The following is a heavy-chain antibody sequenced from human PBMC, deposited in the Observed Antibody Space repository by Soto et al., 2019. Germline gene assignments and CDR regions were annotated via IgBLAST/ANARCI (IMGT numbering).Heavy chain of an antibody. D-gene: IGHD4-17*01. J-gene: IGHJ4*02. CDR1: GVTFSSYA. V-gene: IGHV3-23*01. Sequence: EVQLLESGGGLVQPGGSLRLSCAASGVTFSSYAMSWVPQAPGKGLEWVSAISGSGGSTYYADSVKGRFTISRDNSKNTLYLQMNSLRAEDTAVYYCAKRLSTVTTERGVDYWGQGTLVTVSS. CDR3: AKRLSTVTTERGVDY. CDR2: ISGSGGST.